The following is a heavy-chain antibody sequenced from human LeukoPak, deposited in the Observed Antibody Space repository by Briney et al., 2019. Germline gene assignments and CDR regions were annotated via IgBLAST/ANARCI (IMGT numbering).Heavy chain of an antibody. Sequence: GGSLRLSCAASGLTVNNNYMNWVRQAPGKGLEWVSALYIGGSTYYADSVKGRFTISRDNSKNTLYLQMNSLRAEDTAVYYCAKRRGQQLVTFDYWGQGTLVTVSS. D-gene: IGHD6-13*01. CDR3: AKRRGQQLVTFDY. V-gene: IGHV3-53*01. CDR1: GLTVNNNY. J-gene: IGHJ4*02. CDR2: LYIGGST.